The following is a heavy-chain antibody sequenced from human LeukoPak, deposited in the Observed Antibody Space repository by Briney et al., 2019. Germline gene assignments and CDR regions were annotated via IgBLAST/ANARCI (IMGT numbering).Heavy chain of an antibody. D-gene: IGHD1-7*01. CDR1: GYTLTELS. V-gene: IGHV1-24*01. CDR3: ATTGRNWNYDYDWFDP. CDR2: FDPEDGET. Sequence: ASVKVSCKVSGYTLTELSMHWVRQAPGKGLEWMGGFDPEDGETIYAQKFQGRVTMTEDTSTGTAYMELSSLRSEDTAVYYCATTGRNWNYDYDWFDPRGQGTLVTVSS. J-gene: IGHJ5*02.